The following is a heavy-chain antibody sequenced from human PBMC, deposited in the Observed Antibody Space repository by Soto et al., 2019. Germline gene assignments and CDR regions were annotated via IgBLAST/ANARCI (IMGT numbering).Heavy chain of an antibody. V-gene: IGHV4-61*01. CDR1: GASVSSSFFY. J-gene: IGHJ4*02. Sequence: ETLSLACPVSGASVSSSFFYGSWVQQPPGQRLEWIGYIYYTWTTNYNPSLASRVAMSVDTSKKQFTRNLRSLTAADTARYYCARLTTSSGWSLFDSWGQGMLVTVSS. CDR3: ARLTTSSGWSLFDS. D-gene: IGHD6-13*01. CDR2: IYYTWTT.